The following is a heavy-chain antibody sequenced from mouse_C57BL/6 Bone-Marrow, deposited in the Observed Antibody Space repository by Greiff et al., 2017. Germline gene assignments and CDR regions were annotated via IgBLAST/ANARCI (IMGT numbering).Heavy chain of an antibody. Sequence: VQLQQPGAELVKPGASVKLSCKASGYTFTSYWMQWVKQRPGQGLEWIGEIDPSDSYTNYNQKFKGKATLTVDTSSSTAYMQLSSLTSADSAVYYCAREGIYYDSYDYWGQGTTLTVSS. CDR3: AREGIYYDSYDY. J-gene: IGHJ2*01. CDR1: GYTFTSYW. D-gene: IGHD2-4*01. CDR2: IDPSDSYT. V-gene: IGHV1-50*01.